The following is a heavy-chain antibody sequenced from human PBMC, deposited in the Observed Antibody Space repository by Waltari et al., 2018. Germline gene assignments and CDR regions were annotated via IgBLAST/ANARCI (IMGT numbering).Heavy chain of an antibody. V-gene: IGHV3-66*02. CDR2: IYSGGST. D-gene: IGHD3-10*01. Sequence: EVQLVESGGGLVQPGGSLRLSCAASGFTDSSNYMSWVRQAPGKGLEWVSVIYSGGSTYYAASVKGRFTISRDNSKNTLYLQMNSLRAEDTAVYYCARSKGVRGNDPLGYWGQGTLVTVSS. CDR3: ARSKGVRGNDPLGY. CDR1: GFTDSSNY. J-gene: IGHJ4*02.